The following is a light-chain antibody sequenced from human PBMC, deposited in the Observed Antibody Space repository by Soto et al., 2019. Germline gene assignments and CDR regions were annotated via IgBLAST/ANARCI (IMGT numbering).Light chain of an antibody. J-gene: IGKJ3*01. CDR1: QSVNNY. CDR3: QHRSDWL. V-gene: IGKV3-11*01. CDR2: DTS. Sequence: EIVLTQSPATLSLSPGERATLSCRASQSVNNYLAWYEQKPGQAPRLLIYDTSNRATGIPARFSGSGSGTDFPLTISGLEPEDFAVYYCQHRSDWLFGPGTKVDVK.